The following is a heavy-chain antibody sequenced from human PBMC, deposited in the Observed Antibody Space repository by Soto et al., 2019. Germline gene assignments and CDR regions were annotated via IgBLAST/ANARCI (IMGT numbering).Heavy chain of an antibody. D-gene: IGHD3-9*01. J-gene: IGHJ4*02. V-gene: IGHV5-10-1*03. CDR1: GYSFTNYW. CDR2: LDPSDSYT. Sequence: EVQLVQSGAEVKKPGESLKISCKGSGYSFTNYWITWVRQLPGKGLEWMGRLDPSDSYTDYSPSFQGHVTFSVDKTISTAYLQWSSLKASDTAMYYCARGEVTGYSLTESFDYWGQGTLVTVSS. CDR3: ARGEVTGYSLTESFDY.